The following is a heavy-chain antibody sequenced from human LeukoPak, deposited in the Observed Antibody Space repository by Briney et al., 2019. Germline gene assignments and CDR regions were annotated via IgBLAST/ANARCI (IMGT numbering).Heavy chain of an antibody. Sequence: GGSLRLSCEASGFTFRDYWMTWVRQAPGKGLEWVANVKQDGTEKFYVDSVKGRFTISRDNAKNSLYLQMNSLRAEDTAVYCCARGAARYYFDYWGQGTLVTVSS. D-gene: IGHD6-13*01. CDR2: VKQDGTEK. CDR1: GFTFRDYW. CDR3: ARGAARYYFDY. V-gene: IGHV3-7*01. J-gene: IGHJ4*02.